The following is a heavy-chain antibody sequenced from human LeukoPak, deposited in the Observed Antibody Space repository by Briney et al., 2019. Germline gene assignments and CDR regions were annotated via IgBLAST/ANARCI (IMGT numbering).Heavy chain of an antibody. CDR1: GGTFSSYA. Sequence: GASVKVSCKASGGTFSSYAISWVRQAPGQGLDWMGGIIPFFGTANYAQKFQSRVTITADESTSTAYMELSSLRSEDTAVYYCASHYCSGGSCYFGASHYWGQGTLVTVSS. D-gene: IGHD2-15*01. CDR3: ASHYCSGGSCYFGASHY. CDR2: IIPFFGTA. J-gene: IGHJ4*02. V-gene: IGHV1-69*13.